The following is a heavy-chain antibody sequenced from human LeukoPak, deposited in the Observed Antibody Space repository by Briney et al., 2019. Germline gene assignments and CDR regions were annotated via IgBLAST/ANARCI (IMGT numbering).Heavy chain of an antibody. V-gene: IGHV3-30-3*01. D-gene: IGHD3-3*01. CDR1: GFTFSSYA. Sequence: GGSLRLSCAASGFTFSSYAMHWVRQAPGKGLEWVAVISYDGSNKYYADSVKGRFTISRDNSKNTLYLQMNSLRAEDTAVYYCARDHWIFGVVIIGYFQHWGQGTLVTVSS. J-gene: IGHJ1*01. CDR3: ARDHWIFGVVIIGYFQH. CDR2: ISYDGSNK.